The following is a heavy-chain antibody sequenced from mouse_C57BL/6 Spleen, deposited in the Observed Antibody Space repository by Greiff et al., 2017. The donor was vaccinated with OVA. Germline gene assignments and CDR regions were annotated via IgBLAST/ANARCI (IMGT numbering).Heavy chain of an antibody. CDR3: ARSAKGSSYGDY. CDR2: INPSNGGT. J-gene: IGHJ2*01. Sequence: QVQLQQPGTELVKPGASVKLSCKASGYTFTSYWMHWVKQRPGQGLEWIGNINPSNGGTNYNEKFKSKATLTVDKYSSTAYMQRSSLTSEDSAVYYCARSAKGSSYGDYWGQGTTLTVSS. CDR1: GYTFTSYW. V-gene: IGHV1-53*01. D-gene: IGHD1-1*01.